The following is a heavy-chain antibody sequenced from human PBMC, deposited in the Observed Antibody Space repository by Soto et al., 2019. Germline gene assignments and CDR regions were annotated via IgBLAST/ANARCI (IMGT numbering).Heavy chain of an antibody. Sequence: EVQLVESGGGLVKPGGSLRLSCAASGFTFSNAWMSWVRQAPGKGLERVGRIKSKTDGGTTDYAAPVKGRFTISRDDSKNTLYLQMNSLKTEDTAVYYCTTGGVSSGWYFDYWGQGTLVTVSS. CDR3: TTGGVSSGWYFDY. J-gene: IGHJ4*02. D-gene: IGHD6-19*01. V-gene: IGHV3-15*01. CDR2: IKSKTDGGTT. CDR1: GFTFSNAW.